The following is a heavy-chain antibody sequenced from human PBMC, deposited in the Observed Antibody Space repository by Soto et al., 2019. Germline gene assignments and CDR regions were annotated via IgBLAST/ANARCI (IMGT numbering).Heavy chain of an antibody. CDR2: ISYDGSNK. D-gene: IGHD2-2*02. J-gene: IGHJ6*02. Sequence: SLRLSCAASGFTFSSYGMHWVRQAPGKGLEWVAVISYDGSNKYYADSVKGRFTISRDNSKNTLYLQMNSLRAEDTAVYYCAKDRAQYQLRYTYYYYGMDVWGQGTTVTVSS. CDR3: AKDRAQYQLRYTYYYYGMDV. CDR1: GFTFSSYG. V-gene: IGHV3-30*18.